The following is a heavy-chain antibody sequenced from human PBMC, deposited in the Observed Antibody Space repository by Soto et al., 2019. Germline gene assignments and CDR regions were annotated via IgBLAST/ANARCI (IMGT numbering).Heavy chain of an antibody. D-gene: IGHD5-18*01. CDR3: ARDQVGEYSSGAGPGGYGMDV. CDR1: GGTFSSYA. Sequence: SVKVSCKASGGTFSSYAISWVRQAPGQGLEWMGGIIPIFGTANYAQKFQGRVTITADESTSTAYMELSSLRSEDTAVYYCARDQVGEYSSGAGPGGYGMDVWGQGTTVTVSS. J-gene: IGHJ6*02. CDR2: IIPIFGTA. V-gene: IGHV1-69*13.